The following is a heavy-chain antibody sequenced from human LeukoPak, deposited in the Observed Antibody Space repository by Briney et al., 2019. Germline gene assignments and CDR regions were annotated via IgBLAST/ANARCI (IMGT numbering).Heavy chain of an antibody. CDR3: ARLQAAGGREVDY. D-gene: IGHD6-13*01. J-gene: IGHJ4*02. V-gene: IGHV4-59*01. CDR2: IYYSGST. CDR1: GGSISSYY. Sequence: SETLSLTCTVSGGSISSYYWSWVRQPPGKGLEWIGYIYYSGSTNYNPSLKSRVTISVDTSKNQFSLKLSSVTAADTAVYYCARLQAAGGREVDYWGQGTLVTVSS.